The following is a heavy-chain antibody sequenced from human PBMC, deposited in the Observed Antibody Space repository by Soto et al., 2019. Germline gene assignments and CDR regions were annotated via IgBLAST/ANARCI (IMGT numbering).Heavy chain of an antibody. CDR3: AISGSSYDPRGGWLEP. Sequence: QVQLVQSGAEVKKPGASVKVSCKASGYTFTSYDINWVRQATGQGLEWMGWMNPNSGNTGYAHKCQGRVTMTRNTSMSTAYMELSSLRSGDTAVYYCAISGSSYDPRGGWLEPWGQGTLVAVSS. D-gene: IGHD5-18*01. V-gene: IGHV1-8*01. J-gene: IGHJ5*02. CDR1: GYTFTSYD. CDR2: MNPNSGNT.